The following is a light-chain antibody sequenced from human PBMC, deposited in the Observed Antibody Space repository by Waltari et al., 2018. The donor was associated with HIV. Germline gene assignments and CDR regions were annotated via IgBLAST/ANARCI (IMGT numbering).Light chain of an antibody. Sequence: IVLTQSPGTLSLSPGGRATLSCRASQSVSSSYLAWYQQKPGQAPRLLIYGASSRATGIPDRFSGSGSGTDFTLTISRLEPEDFAVYYCQQYGRSPYTFGQGTKLGIK. CDR2: GAS. V-gene: IGKV3-20*01. CDR3: QQYGRSPYT. J-gene: IGKJ2*01. CDR1: QSVSSSY.